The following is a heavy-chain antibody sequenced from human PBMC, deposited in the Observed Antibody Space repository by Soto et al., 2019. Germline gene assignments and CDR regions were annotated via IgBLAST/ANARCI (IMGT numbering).Heavy chain of an antibody. CDR3: ARGGFVVVPAATKHYYYGMDV. J-gene: IGHJ6*02. D-gene: IGHD2-2*01. CDR1: GYTFTSYY. CDR2: INPSGGGT. Sequence: ASVKVSCKASGYTFTSYYMHWVRQAPGQGLEWMGIINPSGGGTSYAQKFQGRVTMTRDTSTSTVYMELSSLRSEDTAVYYCARGGFVVVPAATKHYYYGMDVWGQGTTVTV. V-gene: IGHV1-46*01.